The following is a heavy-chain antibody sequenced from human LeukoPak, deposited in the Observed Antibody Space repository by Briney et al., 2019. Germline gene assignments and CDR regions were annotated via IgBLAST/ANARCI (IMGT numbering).Heavy chain of an antibody. CDR3: ARGYCSGGSCYSGSYYFDY. Sequence: SVKVSCKASGGTFISYAISWVRQAPGQGLEWMGGIIPIFGTANYAQKFQGRVTITADESTSTAYTELSSLRSEDTAVYYCARGYCSGGSCYSGSYYFDYWGQGTLVTVSS. J-gene: IGHJ4*02. CDR1: GGTFISYA. D-gene: IGHD2-15*01. V-gene: IGHV1-69*13. CDR2: IIPIFGTA.